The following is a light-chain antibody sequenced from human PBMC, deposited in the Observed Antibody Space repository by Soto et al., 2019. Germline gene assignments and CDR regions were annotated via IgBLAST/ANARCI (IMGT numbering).Light chain of an antibody. J-gene: IGKJ4*01. V-gene: IGKV3-20*01. CDR1: QSVSSSF. CDR3: QQYGNSIT. Sequence: IVLTQSPGTLSLSPGERATLSCRATQSVSSSFIAWYQQRPGQAPRLLIFGASNRATGIPDRFSGSGSGTDFSLTISRLEPEDCAVYYCQQYGNSITFGGGTKVDIK. CDR2: GAS.